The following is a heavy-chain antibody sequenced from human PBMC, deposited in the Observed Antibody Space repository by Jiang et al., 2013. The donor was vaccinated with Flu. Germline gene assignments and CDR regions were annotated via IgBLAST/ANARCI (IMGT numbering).Heavy chain of an antibody. V-gene: IGHV3-23*01. CDR3: AKDRAGATGY. Sequence: MSWVRQASRKGLEWVSAISGSGGSTYYADSVKGRFTISRDNSKNTLYLQMNSLRAEDTAVYYCAKDRAGATGYWGQGTLVTVSS. D-gene: IGHD1-26*01. CDR2: ISGSGGST. J-gene: IGHJ4*02.